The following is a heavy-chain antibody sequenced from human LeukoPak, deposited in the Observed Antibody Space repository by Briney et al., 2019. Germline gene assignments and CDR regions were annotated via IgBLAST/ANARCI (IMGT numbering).Heavy chain of an antibody. Sequence: LETLSLTCTVSGGSLSNYYWSWIRLPPGKGLEWIGYIYYSGSTNYNPSLKSRVTISVDTSKNQFSLKLSSVTAADTAVYYCARSGTVGAMPVWGQGTLVTVSS. CDR3: ARSGTVGAMPV. V-gene: IGHV4-59*08. J-gene: IGHJ4*02. CDR2: IYYSGST. CDR1: GGSLSNYY. D-gene: IGHD1-26*01.